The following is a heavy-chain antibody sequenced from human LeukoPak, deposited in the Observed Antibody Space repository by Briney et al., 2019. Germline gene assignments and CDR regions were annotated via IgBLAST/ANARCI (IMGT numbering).Heavy chain of an antibody. J-gene: IGHJ1*01. CDR1: GFTFSSYA. CDR2: ISYDGSNK. Sequence: PGRSLRLSCAASGFTFSSYAMHWVRQAPGKGLEWVAVISYDGSNKYHADSVKGRFTISRDNSKNTLYLQMNSLRAEDTAVYYCASIITLMDVVFSWGQGTLVTVSS. CDR3: ASIITLMDVVFS. V-gene: IGHV3-30-3*01. D-gene: IGHD3-22*01.